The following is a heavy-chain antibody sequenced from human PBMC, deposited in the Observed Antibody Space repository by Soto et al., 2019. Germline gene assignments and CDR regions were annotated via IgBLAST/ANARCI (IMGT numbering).Heavy chain of an antibody. Sequence: SVKVSCKASGFTFTSSAVQWVRQARGQRLEWIGWIVVGSGNTNYAQKFQERVTITRDMSTSTAYMELSSLRSEDTAVYYCAAGTGNSEGYDYHGMDLWFQRAAVTISS. V-gene: IGHV1-58*01. CDR1: GFTFTSSA. CDR3: AAGTGNSEGYDYHGMDL. CDR2: IVVGSGNT. J-gene: IGHJ6*02. D-gene: IGHD4-4*01.